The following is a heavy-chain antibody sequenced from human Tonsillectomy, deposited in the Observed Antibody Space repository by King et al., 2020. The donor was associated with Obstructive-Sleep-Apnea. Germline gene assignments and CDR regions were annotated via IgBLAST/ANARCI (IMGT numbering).Heavy chain of an antibody. CDR1: GFSFSSYW. CDR3: ARDQGDFDY. CDR2: IKQDGSEK. J-gene: IGHJ4*02. V-gene: IGHV3-7*01. Sequence: VQLVESGGGLVQPGGSLRLSCAASGFSFSSYWMSWVRQAPGKGLEWVANIKQDGSEKYYVDSVKGRFTISRDKAKDALCLQLNSLRAEDPAVYYCARDQGDFDYWGQGTLVTVSS.